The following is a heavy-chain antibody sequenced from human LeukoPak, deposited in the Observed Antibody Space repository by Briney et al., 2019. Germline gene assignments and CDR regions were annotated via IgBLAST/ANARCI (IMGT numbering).Heavy chain of an antibody. D-gene: IGHD1-14*01. CDR3: ARTGLTGWFDY. J-gene: IGHJ4*02. CDR1: GITFTSYD. Sequence: GGSLRLSCAASGITFTSYDMSWVSQAPGKGLEWVSYISSGSSYIYYADSVKGRFTVSRDNAENSLDLQMNSLRGEDTAMYYCARTGLTGWFDYWGQGTLVTVSS. V-gene: IGHV3-21*01. CDR2: ISSGSSYI.